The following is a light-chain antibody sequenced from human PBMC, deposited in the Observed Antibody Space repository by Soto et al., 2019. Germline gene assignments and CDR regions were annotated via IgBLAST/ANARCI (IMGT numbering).Light chain of an antibody. J-gene: IGKJ1*01. CDR2: EAS. CDR1: QSINSY. Sequence: DIQMTQSPSTLSASVGDRVTITCRASQSINSYLAWYQQKPGKAPKLLIYEASNLESGVPSRFSGSGSGTEFTLTFSSLQPDDFATYYCQQSSDYPWTFGQGTKVDIK. V-gene: IGKV1-5*03. CDR3: QQSSDYPWT.